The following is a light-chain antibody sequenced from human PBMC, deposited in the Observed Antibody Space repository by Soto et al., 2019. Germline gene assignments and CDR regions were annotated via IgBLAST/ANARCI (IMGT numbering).Light chain of an antibody. J-gene: IGKJ2*01. CDR3: QQYGSSPPKYT. CDR1: QSVSSSY. Sequence: EIVLTQSPGTLSLSPGERATLSCRASQSVSSSYLAWYQQKPGQAPRLLIYGASRRATGIPDRFSGSGSGTDFTLTISRREPEDFAVYYCQQYGSSPPKYTFGQGTKLEIK. CDR2: GAS. V-gene: IGKV3-20*01.